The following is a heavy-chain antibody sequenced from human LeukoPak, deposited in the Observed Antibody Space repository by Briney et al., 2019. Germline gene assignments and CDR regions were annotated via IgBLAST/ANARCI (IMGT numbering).Heavy chain of an antibody. V-gene: IGHV4-39*01. Sequence: SETLSLTCTVSGGPISNYYWGWTRQPPGKGLEWIGSIYSGGGTYYTASLKSRVTISVDTSRNQFSLKLGTLTAADTAVYYCARHGSISTAAFTYWGQGTLVTVSS. CDR1: GGPISNYY. CDR3: ARHGSISTAAFTY. J-gene: IGHJ4*02. CDR2: IYSGGGT. D-gene: IGHD2-2*01.